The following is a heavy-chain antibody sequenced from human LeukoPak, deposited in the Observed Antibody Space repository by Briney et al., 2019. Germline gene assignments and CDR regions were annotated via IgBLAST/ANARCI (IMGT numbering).Heavy chain of an antibody. D-gene: IGHD4-17*01. Sequence: ASVKLSCKASGYTGSSHDINWGRQATGQGLGWMGWRNHNSGNTGYAQKCQGRVTITRNASISTAYMELSSLRFEDTALYYCARVVNYADYVAGRFCYWGQGTLVTVSS. CDR3: ARVVNYADYVAGRFCY. V-gene: IGHV1-8*03. CDR2: RNHNSGNT. CDR1: GYTGSSHD. J-gene: IGHJ4*02.